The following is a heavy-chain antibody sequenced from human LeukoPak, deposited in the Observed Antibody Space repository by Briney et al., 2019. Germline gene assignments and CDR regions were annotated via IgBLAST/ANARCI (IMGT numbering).Heavy chain of an antibody. J-gene: IGHJ4*02. CDR2: IRSKANSYAT. V-gene: IGHV3-73*01. Sequence: PGGSLKLSCAASGFTFSGSAMHWVRQASGKGLEWVGRIRSKANSYATAYAASVKGRFTISRDNSKNTLYLQMNGLRAEDTAVYYCARDGLWRLGELSLTPDYWGQGTLVTVSS. CDR1: GFTFSGSA. D-gene: IGHD3-16*02. CDR3: ARDGLWRLGELSLTPDY.